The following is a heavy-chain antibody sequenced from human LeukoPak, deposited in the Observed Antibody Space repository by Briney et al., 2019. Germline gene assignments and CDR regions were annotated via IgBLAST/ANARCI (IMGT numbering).Heavy chain of an antibody. V-gene: IGHV5-51*01. J-gene: IGHJ3*02. D-gene: IGHD6-13*01. CDR3: ARPPYSSNLGLGAFDI. CDR2: IYPGDSDT. CDR1: GYSFTSYW. Sequence: GESLKISCKGSGYSFTSYWIGWVRQMPGKGLEWMGIIYPGDSDTRYSPSFQGQVTISADKSISTAYLQWSSLKASDTAIYYCARPPYSSNLGLGAFDIWGQGTMVTVSS.